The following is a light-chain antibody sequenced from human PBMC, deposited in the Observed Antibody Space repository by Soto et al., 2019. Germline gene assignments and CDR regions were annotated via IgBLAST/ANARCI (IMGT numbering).Light chain of an antibody. J-gene: IGLJ2*01. CDR2: ANS. Sequence: QSVLTQPPSVSGAPGQRVTISCTGSISNIGAGYDVHWYQQLPGTAPKLLIYANSLRPSGVPDRFSDSKSGTSASLAITGLQADDEADYYCQSYDSSLSGSVFGGGTKLHVL. V-gene: IGLV1-40*01. CDR1: ISNIGAGYD. CDR3: QSYDSSLSGSV.